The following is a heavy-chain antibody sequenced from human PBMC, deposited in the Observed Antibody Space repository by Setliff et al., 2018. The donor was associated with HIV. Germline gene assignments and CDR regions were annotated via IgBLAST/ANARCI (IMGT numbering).Heavy chain of an antibody. J-gene: IGHJ6*03. D-gene: IGHD1-26*01. V-gene: IGHV3-15*01. Sequence: PGGSLRLSCAASGFTFNNAWMSWVRQAPGKGLEWVGRIKSKTDGGTTDYAAPVKGRFTISRNDSKNTLYLQMNSRKTEDTAVYYCTTAGHELTDPYYYYYYMDVWGKGTTVTVSS. CDR1: GFTFNNAW. CDR3: TTAGHELTDPYYYYYYMDV. CDR2: IKSKTDGGTT.